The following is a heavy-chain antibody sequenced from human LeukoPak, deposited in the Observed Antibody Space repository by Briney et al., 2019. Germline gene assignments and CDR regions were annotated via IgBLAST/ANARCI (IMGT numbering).Heavy chain of an antibody. CDR3: ARRDYDILTGQSQDAFDI. V-gene: IGHV5-51*01. CDR2: IYPGDSDT. CDR1: GYSFTSYW. Sequence: GESLKISCKGSGYSFTSYWIGWVRQMPGKGLEWMGIIYPGDSDTRYSPSFQGQVTISADKSISTAYLQWSSLKASDTAMYYCARRDYDILTGQSQDAFDIWGQGTMVTVSS. J-gene: IGHJ3*02. D-gene: IGHD3-9*01.